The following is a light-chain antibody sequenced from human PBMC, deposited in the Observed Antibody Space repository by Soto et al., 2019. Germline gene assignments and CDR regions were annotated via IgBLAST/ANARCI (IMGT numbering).Light chain of an antibody. Sequence: EIVLTQSPGTLSLSPGERATLSCRASQSVSSSYFAWYQQNPGQAPRLVIYVASRRATCIHDRFSGSGSRTDFNLTISRLEHDDFEVFFCQHYEVFRLGPKLEIK. J-gene: IGKJ2*01. CDR3: QHYEV. CDR2: VAS. CDR1: QSVSSSY. V-gene: IGKV3-20*01.